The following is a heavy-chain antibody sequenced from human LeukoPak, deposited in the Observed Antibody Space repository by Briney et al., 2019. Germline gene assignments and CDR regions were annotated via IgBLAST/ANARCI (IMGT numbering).Heavy chain of an antibody. D-gene: IGHD3-10*01. CDR1: GFTFSNYA. J-gene: IGHJ6*02. Sequence: GGSLRLSCAASGFTFSNYAMSWVRQAPGKGLEWVSAISGSGGSTYYADSVKGRFTISRDNSKNTLYLQMNSLRAEDTAVYYCAKDREVTMVRGVIMDVWGQGTTVTVSS. CDR2: ISGSGGST. CDR3: AKDREVTMVRGVIMDV. V-gene: IGHV3-23*01.